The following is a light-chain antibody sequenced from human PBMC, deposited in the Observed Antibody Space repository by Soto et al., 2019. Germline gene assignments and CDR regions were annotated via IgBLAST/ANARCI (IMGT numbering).Light chain of an antibody. V-gene: IGKV1-5*03. CDR3: QQYNSYPYT. Sequence: DIHMTQSPSTLSASVGDRVTITCRASQSISSWLAWYQQKPGKAPKLLIYKASSLESGVRSRFSGSGSGTEFTLTISSLQPDDFATYYCQQYNSYPYTFGQGTNLDIK. CDR1: QSISSW. J-gene: IGKJ2*01. CDR2: KAS.